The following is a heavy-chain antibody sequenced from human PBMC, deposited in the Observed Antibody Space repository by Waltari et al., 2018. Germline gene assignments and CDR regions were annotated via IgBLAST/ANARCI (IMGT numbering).Heavy chain of an antibody. J-gene: IGHJ4*02. V-gene: IGHV4-4*02. D-gene: IGHD2-15*01. CDR3: ARDRGRGLYLDS. Sequence: QLKLQESGPGLVKPSGTLSLTCGVSGDSMSTTDCWSWVRQPPGKGLEWIGQVHRSGSPNYSPSFASRVTMSLDTPNNHFSLKLTSATAADTAIYYCARDRGRGLYLDSWGPGILVTVSP. CDR1: GDSMSTTDC. CDR2: VHRSGSP.